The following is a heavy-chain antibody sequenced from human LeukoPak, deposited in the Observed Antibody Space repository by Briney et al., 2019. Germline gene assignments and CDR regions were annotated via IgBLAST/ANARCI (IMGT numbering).Heavy chain of an antibody. CDR1: GYTFTGYY. J-gene: IGHJ6*03. CDR3: ARDMAALRYSSYMDV. V-gene: IGHV1-2*02. D-gene: IGHD6-6*01. CDR2: SNPNSGGT. Sequence: ASVEVSGKAAGYTFTGYYMHWGRQAPGQGLEWMGWSNPNSGGTNYAQTFQGRVTMTRDTSISTAYLELSRLRSDDTAVYYCARDMAALRYSSYMDVWGKGTTVTVSS.